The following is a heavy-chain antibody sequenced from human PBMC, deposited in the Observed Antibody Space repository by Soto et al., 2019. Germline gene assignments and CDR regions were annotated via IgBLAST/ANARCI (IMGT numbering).Heavy chain of an antibody. CDR1: GFTFSGYP. CDR2: ISFDGSIK. D-gene: IGHD6-19*01. V-gene: IGHV3-30-3*02. J-gene: IGHJ6*02. Sequence: GGSLRLSCAAYGFTFSGYPMHWVCQAPGQGLEWVAVISFDGSIKSYADSVKGRFTISRDNSKNTLYLQMNSLRAEDTAVYYCARPAYSSGWSTYYDYYGMDVWGQGTTVTVSS. CDR3: ARPAYSSGWSTYYDYYGMDV.